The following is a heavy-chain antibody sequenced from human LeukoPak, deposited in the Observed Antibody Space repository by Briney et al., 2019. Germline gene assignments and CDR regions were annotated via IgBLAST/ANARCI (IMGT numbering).Heavy chain of an antibody. Sequence: PGGSLRLSCAASGFTFSSYSMNWVRQAPGKGLEWVGRIKRKTDGGTADHAAPVKGRFTISRDDSKNTLYLQMNSLKTEDTGVYYCTTLKSGYQDYWGQGTLVTVSS. V-gene: IGHV3-15*01. D-gene: IGHD5-12*01. CDR3: TTLKSGYQDY. CDR2: IKRKTDGGTA. CDR1: GFTFSSYS. J-gene: IGHJ4*02.